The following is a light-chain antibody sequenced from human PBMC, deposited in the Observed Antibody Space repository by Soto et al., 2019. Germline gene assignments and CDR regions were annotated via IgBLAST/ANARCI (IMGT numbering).Light chain of an antibody. J-gene: IGKJ4*01. CDR1: QSVNNY. V-gene: IGKV3-11*01. Sequence: EIVLTHSPAPLSLSPGERATLSCRASQSVNNYLAWYQQKPGQAPMLVIYDVFNRATGTPARFSGSGSGTDFTLTISSLVPEDFGVYYCQLRSHWPWLTFGGGTRVEIK. CDR3: QLRSHWPWLT. CDR2: DVF.